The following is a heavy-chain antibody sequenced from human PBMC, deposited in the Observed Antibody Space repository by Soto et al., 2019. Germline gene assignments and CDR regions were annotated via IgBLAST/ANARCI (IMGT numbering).Heavy chain of an antibody. CDR1: GFTFSSYS. Sequence: ESGGGLVQPGGSPRLSCAASGFTFSSYSMNWVRQAPGKGLEWVSYISSSSSTIYYADSVKGRFTISRDNAKNSLYLQMNSLRDEDTAVYYCARANYSNAVGYYGMDVWGQGTTVTVSS. CDR3: ARANYSNAVGYYGMDV. V-gene: IGHV3-48*02. J-gene: IGHJ6*02. D-gene: IGHD4-4*01. CDR2: ISSSSSTI.